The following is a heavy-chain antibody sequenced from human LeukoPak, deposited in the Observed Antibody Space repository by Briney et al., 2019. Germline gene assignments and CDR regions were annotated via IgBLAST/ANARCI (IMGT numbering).Heavy chain of an antibody. J-gene: IGHJ4*02. D-gene: IGHD2-15*01. V-gene: IGHV3-9*03. CDR3: AKDVSLGYCSGGSCSAHFDL. CDR1: GFTFDDYA. Sequence: PGESLTLSCAASGFTFDDYARHWVRQPPGKGLEWVSGIYSNSGSIAYASPEKGRFTISRDNAKNFLYLQMNSLRAEDMALYYCAKDVSLGYCSGGSCSAHFDLWGQRTLVTVSS. CDR2: IYSNSGSI.